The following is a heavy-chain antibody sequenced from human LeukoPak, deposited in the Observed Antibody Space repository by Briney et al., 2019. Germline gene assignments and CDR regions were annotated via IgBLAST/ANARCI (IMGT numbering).Heavy chain of an antibody. D-gene: IGHD1-26*01. Sequence: SETLSLTCTVSGVSVSSSYWSWIRQSPGKGLEWIGYISYRGTTKYNPSLQGRVTISMDTSKNQLSLNLSSVTPADTAVYYCAREWVGATQMGGAFDIWGQGTMVTVSS. CDR3: AREWVGATQMGGAFDI. V-gene: IGHV4-59*02. CDR1: GVSVSSSY. CDR2: ISYRGTT. J-gene: IGHJ3*02.